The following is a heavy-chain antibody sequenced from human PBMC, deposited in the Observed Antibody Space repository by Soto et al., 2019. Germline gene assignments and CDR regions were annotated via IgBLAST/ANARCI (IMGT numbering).Heavy chain of an antibody. J-gene: IGHJ5*02. D-gene: IGHD6-19*01. Sequence: QVQLVESGGGVVQPGRSLRLSCAASGFTFSSYAMHWVRQAPGKGLGWVAVISYDGSNKYYADSVKGRFTISRDNSKNTLYLQMNSLRAEDTAVYYCARDSVGSGWDLPWFDPWGQGTLVTVSS. CDR3: ARDSVGSGWDLPWFDP. V-gene: IGHV3-30-3*01. CDR1: GFTFSSYA. CDR2: ISYDGSNK.